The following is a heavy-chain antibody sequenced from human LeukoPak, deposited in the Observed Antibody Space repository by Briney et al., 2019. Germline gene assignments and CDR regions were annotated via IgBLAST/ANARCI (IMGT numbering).Heavy chain of an antibody. CDR2: IYTSGST. D-gene: IGHD3-22*01. CDR3: ARGPNRITMMIGDAFDI. J-gene: IGHJ3*02. V-gene: IGHV4-4*07. Sequence: PSETLSLTCTVSGGSISSYYWSWIRQPAGKGLEWIGRIYTSGSTSYNPSLKSRVTMSVDTSKNQFSLKLSSVTAAGTAVYYCARGPNRITMMIGDAFDIWGQGTMVTISS. CDR1: GGSISSYY.